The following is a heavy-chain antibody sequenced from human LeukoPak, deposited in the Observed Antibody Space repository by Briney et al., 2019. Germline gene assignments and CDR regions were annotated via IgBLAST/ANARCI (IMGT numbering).Heavy chain of an antibody. Sequence: GGSLRLSCATSGLTFSSYGMHWVRQAPGKGLEWVALISFDGSNKYYADSVKGRFTISRDNSKNTLYLQMNSLTPEDTAMYFCARALYTVVVPAAGLGAFDIWGQGTMVTVSS. CDR2: ISFDGSNK. V-gene: IGHV3-30*19. CDR3: ARALYTVVVPAAGLGAFDI. J-gene: IGHJ3*02. D-gene: IGHD2-2*01. CDR1: GLTFSSYG.